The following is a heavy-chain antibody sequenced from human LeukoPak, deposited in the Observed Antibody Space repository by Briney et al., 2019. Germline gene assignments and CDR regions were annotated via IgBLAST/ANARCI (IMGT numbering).Heavy chain of an antibody. CDR3: ARVLHPLGGYCSSTSCYSFDP. V-gene: IGHV1-2*02. CDR2: INPNSGGT. CDR1: GYTFTGYY. D-gene: IGHD2-2*01. Sequence: ASVKVSCTASGYTFTGYYMHWVRQAPGQGLEWMGWINPNSGGTNYAQKFQGRVTMTRDTSISTAYMELSRLRSDDTAVYYCARVLHPLGGYCSSTSCYSFDPWGQGTLVTVSS. J-gene: IGHJ5*02.